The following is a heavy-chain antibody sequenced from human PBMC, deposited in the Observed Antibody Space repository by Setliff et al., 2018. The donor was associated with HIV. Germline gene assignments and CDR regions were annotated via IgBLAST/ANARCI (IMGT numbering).Heavy chain of an antibody. Sequence: SETLSLTCAVYGGSFSDYFWTWIRQPPGKGLGWIGKIRPSGGTNYNPSPKSRVTISVDSSKNQFFLKLSSVTAADTAVYFCARTLWFVESASYDAFDIWGQGTMVTVSS. CDR2: IRPSGGT. CDR3: ARTLWFVESASYDAFDI. J-gene: IGHJ3*02. CDR1: GGSFSDYF. D-gene: IGHD3-10*01. V-gene: IGHV4-34*01.